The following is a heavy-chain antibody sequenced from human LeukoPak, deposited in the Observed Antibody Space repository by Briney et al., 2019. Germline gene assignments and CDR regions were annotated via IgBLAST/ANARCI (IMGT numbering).Heavy chain of an antibody. D-gene: IGHD6-19*01. J-gene: IGHJ6*03. CDR3: ARAETYYYYYMDV. V-gene: IGHV3-21*01. CDR1: GFTFSSYS. CDR2: ISSSSSYI. Sequence: GGSLRLSCAASGFTFSSYSMNWVRQAPGKGLEWVSSISSSSSYIYYTDSVKGRFTISRDNAKNSLYLQMNSLRAEDTAVYYCARAETYYYYYMDVWGKGTTVTVSS.